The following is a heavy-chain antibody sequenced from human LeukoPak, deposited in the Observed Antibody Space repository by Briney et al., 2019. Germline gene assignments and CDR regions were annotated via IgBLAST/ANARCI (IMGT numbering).Heavy chain of an antibody. J-gene: IGHJ3*01. V-gene: IGHV3-48*01. D-gene: IGHD2-21*01. CDR3: AIIGCYRGVCDFDV. CDR2: ISDSGI. CDR1: GFDFSRSS. Sequence: GGSLRLSCAASGFDFSRSSMNWVRQAPGKGLEWVSYISDSGILYADSVKGRFTISRDNARKSLYLQMNSLRAEDTAVYYCAIIGCYRGVCDFDVWGQGTMVAISS.